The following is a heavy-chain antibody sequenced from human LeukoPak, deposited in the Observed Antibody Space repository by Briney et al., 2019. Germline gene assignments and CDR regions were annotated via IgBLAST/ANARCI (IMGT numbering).Heavy chain of an antibody. CDR1: GYTFTGHY. CDR3: ARGQTYYYGSAFDI. D-gene: IGHD3-10*01. Sequence: ASVKVSCKASGYTFTGHYMHWVRQAPGQGLEWMGWINPNSGGTNYAQKFQGRVTMTRDMSTSTVYMELSSLRSEDTAVYYCARGQTYYYGSAFDIWGQGTMVTVSS. J-gene: IGHJ3*02. V-gene: IGHV1-2*02. CDR2: INPNSGGT.